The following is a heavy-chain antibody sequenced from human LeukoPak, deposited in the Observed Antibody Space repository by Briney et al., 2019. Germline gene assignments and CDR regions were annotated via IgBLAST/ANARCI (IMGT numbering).Heavy chain of an antibody. Sequence: ASVKVSCKASGYTFTGYYMHWVRQAPGQGLEWMGWINPNSGGTNYAQKFQGRVTMTRDTSISTAYMELRSLRSDDTAVYYCARVGASSGWRARDDAFDIWGQGTMVTVSS. CDR2: INPNSGGT. CDR3: ARVGASSGWRARDDAFDI. CDR1: GYTFTGYY. V-gene: IGHV1-2*02. J-gene: IGHJ3*02. D-gene: IGHD6-19*01.